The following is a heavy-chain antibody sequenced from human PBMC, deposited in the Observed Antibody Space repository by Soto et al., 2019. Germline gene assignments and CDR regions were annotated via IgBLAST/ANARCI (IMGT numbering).Heavy chain of an antibody. J-gene: IGHJ4*02. V-gene: IGHV3-23*01. CDR1: GFTFSSYA. CDR3: ARDPLWFGESNSYYFDY. CDR2: ISGGGGST. D-gene: IGHD3-10*01. Sequence: GGSLRLSCAASGFTFSSYAMNWVRQAPGKGLEWASGISGGGGSTHYADSVKGRFTISRDNAKNSLYLQMNSLRAEDAAVYYCARDPLWFGESNSYYFDYWGQGXLVTVYS.